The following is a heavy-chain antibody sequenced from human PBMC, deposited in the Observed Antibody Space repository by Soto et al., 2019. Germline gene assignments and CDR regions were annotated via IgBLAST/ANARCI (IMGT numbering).Heavy chain of an antibody. CDR3: ARALGCSGGSCYVGNAFDI. D-gene: IGHD2-15*01. CDR1: GGSISSYY. CDR2: IYYSGST. J-gene: IGHJ3*02. V-gene: IGHV4-59*01. Sequence: SETLSLTCTVSGGSISSYYWSWIRQPPGKGLEWIGYIYYSGSTNYNPSLKSRVTISVDTSKNQFSLKLSSVTAADTAVYYCARALGCSGGSCYVGNAFDIWGQGTMVTISS.